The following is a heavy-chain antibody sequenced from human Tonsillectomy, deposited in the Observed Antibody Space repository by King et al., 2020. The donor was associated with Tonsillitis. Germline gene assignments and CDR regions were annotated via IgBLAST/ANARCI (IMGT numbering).Heavy chain of an antibody. Sequence: VQLVESGGGLVQPGGSLRLSCAASGFTFSSYAMNWVRQAPGKGLEWVSAISGVGGSTYYADSVKGRFTMSRDNSKNTLYLQMNSLRVEDTAVYYCAKDAYYYDSSGRVYYFDYWGQGTLVTVSS. CDR3: AKDAYYYDSSGRVYYFDY. CDR2: ISGVGGST. V-gene: IGHV3-23*04. D-gene: IGHD3-22*01. J-gene: IGHJ4*02. CDR1: GFTFSSYA.